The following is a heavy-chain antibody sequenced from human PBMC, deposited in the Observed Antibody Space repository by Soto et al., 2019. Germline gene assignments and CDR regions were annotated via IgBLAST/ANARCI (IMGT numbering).Heavy chain of an antibody. CDR3: ARQDVVLPPAIPEFDP. V-gene: IGHV1-8*01. D-gene: IGHD2-2*02. Sequence: ASVKVSCKASGYTFTNNDINWVRQAPGQGLEWIGWMNTNTNTTDSAEVFEGRVSLTWDTSISTAYMQLNSPKIDDTAVYYCARQDVVLPPAIPEFDPWGQGTLVTVSS. J-gene: IGHJ5*02. CDR2: MNTNTNTT. CDR1: GYTFTNND.